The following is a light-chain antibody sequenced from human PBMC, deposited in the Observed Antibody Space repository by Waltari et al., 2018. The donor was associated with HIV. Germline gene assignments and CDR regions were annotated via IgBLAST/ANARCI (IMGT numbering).Light chain of an antibody. CDR1: RSVVGGFTY. J-gene: IGLJ2*01. CDR3: YSYAGSLL. V-gene: IGLV2-11*01. Sequence: QSPMPQPRQVPGSPGRSATIPCTGTRSVVGGFTYVSWYQHHPTKAPKLIIYDFSERPSGFPDLFSGSKSGNRSSLTISGLQAEDEADYYCYSYAGSLLFGGGTKLTVL. CDR2: DFS.